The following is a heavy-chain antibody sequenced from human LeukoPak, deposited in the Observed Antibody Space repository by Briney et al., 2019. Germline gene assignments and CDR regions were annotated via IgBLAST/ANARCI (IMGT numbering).Heavy chain of an antibody. CDR1: GFTFSSYG. CDR2: IWYDGSNK. CDR3: ARDRGIAAHPDFLDY. J-gene: IGHJ4*02. Sequence: GGSLRLSCAASGFTFSSYGMHWVRQAPGKGLEWVAVIWYDGSNKYYADSVKGRFTISRDNSKNTLYLQMNSLRAEDTAVYYCARDRGIAAHPDFLDYWGQGTLVTVSS. V-gene: IGHV3-33*01. D-gene: IGHD6-6*01.